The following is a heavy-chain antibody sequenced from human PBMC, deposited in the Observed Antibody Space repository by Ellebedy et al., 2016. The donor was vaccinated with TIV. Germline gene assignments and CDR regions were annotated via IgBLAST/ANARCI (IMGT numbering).Heavy chain of an antibody. Sequence: GESLKIFCAASGFTFSSYWMHWVRQAPGKGLVWVSRINSDGSSTSYADSVKGRFTISRDNAKNTLYLQMNSLRAEDTAVYYCARDLWRSDYGDFVDYWGQGTLVTVSS. CDR3: ARDLWRSDYGDFVDY. V-gene: IGHV3-74*01. CDR1: GFTFSSYW. J-gene: IGHJ4*02. D-gene: IGHD4-17*01. CDR2: INSDGSST.